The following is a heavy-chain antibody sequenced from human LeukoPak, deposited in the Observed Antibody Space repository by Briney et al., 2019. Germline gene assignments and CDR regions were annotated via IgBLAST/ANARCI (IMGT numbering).Heavy chain of an antibody. V-gene: IGHV1-2*02. CDR2: INPNSGGT. J-gene: IGHJ6*02. CDR1: GYTFTGYY. D-gene: IGHD5-24*01. CDR3: ARADGYNPIYYYYGMDV. Sequence: ASVKVSCKASGYTFTGYYMHWVRQAPGQGLEWMGWINPNSGGTNYGRVAMTRDTSISTAYMELSRLRSDDTAVYYCARADGYNPIYYYYGMDVWGQGTTVTVSS.